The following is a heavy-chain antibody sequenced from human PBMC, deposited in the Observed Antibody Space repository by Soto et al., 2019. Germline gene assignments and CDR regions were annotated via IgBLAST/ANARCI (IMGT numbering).Heavy chain of an antibody. CDR3: ARSRNGAVADSINF. CDR2: ISRDGSSK. D-gene: IGHD2-8*01. CDR1: GFSFSRYA. V-gene: IGHV3-30-3*01. Sequence: PGGSLRLSCAASGFSFSRYAMHWVRQAPGEGLEWVAVISRDGSSKYYGDSVKGRFTVSRDNSNNTLFLSMTSLRPDDTGVFYCARSRNGAVADSINFWGQGTLVTVSS. J-gene: IGHJ4*02.